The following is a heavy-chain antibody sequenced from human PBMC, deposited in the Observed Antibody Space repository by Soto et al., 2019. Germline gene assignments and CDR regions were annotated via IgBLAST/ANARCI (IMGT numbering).Heavy chain of an antibody. Sequence: PGGSLRLSCAASGFTFSSYGMHWVRQAPGKGLEWVAVISYDGSNKYYADSVKGRFTISRDNSKNTLYLQMNSLRAEDTAVYYCAKDPHSSGWYYYYGMDVWGQGTTVTVSS. CDR3: AKDPHSSGWYYYYGMDV. CDR1: GFTFSSYG. CDR2: ISYDGSNK. V-gene: IGHV3-30*18. D-gene: IGHD6-19*01. J-gene: IGHJ6*02.